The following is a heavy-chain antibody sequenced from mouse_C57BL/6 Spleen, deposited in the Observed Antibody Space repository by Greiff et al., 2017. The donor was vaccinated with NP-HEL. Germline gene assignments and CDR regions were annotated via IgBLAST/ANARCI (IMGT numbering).Heavy chain of an antibody. Sequence: QVQLQQSGAELVRPGASVTLSCKASGYTFTDYEMHWVKQTPVHGLEWIGAIDPETGGTAYNQKFKGKAILTADKSSSTAYMELRSLTSEDSAVYYCTRALGPYYYGRLWYFDVWGTGTTVTVSS. CDR3: TRALGPYYYGRLWYFDV. CDR2: IDPETGGT. CDR1: GYTFTDYE. V-gene: IGHV1-15*01. D-gene: IGHD1-1*01. J-gene: IGHJ1*03.